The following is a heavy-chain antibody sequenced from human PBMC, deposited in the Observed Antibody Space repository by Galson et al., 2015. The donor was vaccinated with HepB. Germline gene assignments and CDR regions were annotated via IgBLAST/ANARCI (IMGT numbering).Heavy chain of an antibody. J-gene: IGHJ6*02. CDR1: GFTFTSSA. V-gene: IGHV1-58*01. CDR2: IVVGSGNT. Sequence: SVKVSCKASGFTFTSSAVQWVRQARGQRLEWIGWIVVGSGNTNYAQKFQERVTITRDMSTSTAYMELSSLRSEDTAVYYCAADRADTAMEYGMDVWGQGTTVTVSS. CDR3: AADRADTAMEYGMDV. D-gene: IGHD5-18*01.